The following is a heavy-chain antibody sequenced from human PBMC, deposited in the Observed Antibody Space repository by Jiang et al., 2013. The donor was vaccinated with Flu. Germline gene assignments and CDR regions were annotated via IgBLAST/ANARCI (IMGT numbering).Heavy chain of an antibody. CDR2: ISGSGGST. V-gene: IGHV3-23*01. CDR1: GFTFGSYA. D-gene: IGHD3-22*01. J-gene: IGHJ4*02. Sequence: QLLESGGDLVQPGGSLRLSCAASGFTFGSYAMSWVRQAPGKGLEWVSAISGSGGSTYYADSVKGRFTLSRDNSKNTLYLQMNSLRAEDTAVYYCAKAGSSGYYYSTPHYWGQGTLVTVSS. CDR3: AKAGSSGYYYSTPHY.